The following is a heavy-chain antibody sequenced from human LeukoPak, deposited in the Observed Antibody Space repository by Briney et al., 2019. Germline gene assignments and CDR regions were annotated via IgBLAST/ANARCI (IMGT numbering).Heavy chain of an antibody. D-gene: IGHD6-13*01. V-gene: IGHV1-8*01. CDR3: ARGRIAAAGHAEYFQH. Sequence: GESLKISCKVSGYTFTSYDINWVRQATGQGLEWMGWMNPNSGNTGYAQKFQGRVTMTRNTSISTAYMELSSLRSEDTAVYYCARGRIAAAGHAEYFQHWGQGTLVNVSS. CDR2: MNPNSGNT. CDR1: GYTFTSYD. J-gene: IGHJ1*01.